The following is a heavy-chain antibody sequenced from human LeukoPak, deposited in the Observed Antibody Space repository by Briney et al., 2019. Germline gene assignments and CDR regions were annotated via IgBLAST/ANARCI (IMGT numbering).Heavy chain of an antibody. CDR3: ARGDHYGSGSYPSLGFDY. CDR2: ISSSGSTI. CDR1: GFTFSDYY. J-gene: IGHJ4*02. V-gene: IGHV3-11*01. D-gene: IGHD3-10*01. Sequence: KPGGSLRLSCAASGFTFSDYYMSWIRQAPGKGLEWVSYISSSGSTIYYADSVKGRFTISRDNAKNSLYLQMNSLRAEDTAVYYCARGDHYGSGSYPSLGFDYWGQGTLVTVSS.